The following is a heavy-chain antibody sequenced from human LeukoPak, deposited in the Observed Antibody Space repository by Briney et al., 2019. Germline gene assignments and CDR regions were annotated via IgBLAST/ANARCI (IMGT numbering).Heavy chain of an antibody. CDR1: GGSFSGYY. CDR3: ARGLGSNTYPVIVVVPAARSFDY. Sequence: SETLSLTCAVYGGSFSGYYWSWIRQPPGKGLEWIGEINHSGSTNYNPSLKSRVTISVDTSKNQFSLRLSSVTAADTAVYYCARGLGSNTYPVIVVVPAARSFDYWGQGTLVTVSS. D-gene: IGHD2-2*01. CDR2: INHSGST. J-gene: IGHJ4*02. V-gene: IGHV4-34*01.